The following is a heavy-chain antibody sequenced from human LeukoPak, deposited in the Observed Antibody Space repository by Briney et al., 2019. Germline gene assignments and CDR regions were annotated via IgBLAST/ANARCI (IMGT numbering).Heavy chain of an antibody. CDR2: IKQDGSEK. J-gene: IGHJ4*02. Sequence: GGSLRLSCAASGFTFSSYSMNWVRQAPGKGLEWVANIKQDGSEKYYVDSVKGRFTISRDNAKNSLYLQMNSLRAEDTAVYYCARQGGYSFPRYYFDYWGQGTLVTVSS. CDR3: ARQGGYSFPRYYFDY. D-gene: IGHD5-18*01. V-gene: IGHV3-7*01. CDR1: GFTFSSYS.